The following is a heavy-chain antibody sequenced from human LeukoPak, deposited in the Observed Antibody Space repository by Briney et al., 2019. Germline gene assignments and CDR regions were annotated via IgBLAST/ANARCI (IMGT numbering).Heavy chain of an antibody. D-gene: IGHD3-22*01. CDR1: GFTFTNYW. V-gene: IGHV3-74*01. CDR3: ARGWVPSDITLK. CDR2: INSDESDT. J-gene: IGHJ3*01. Sequence: PGGSLRLSCAASGFTFTNYWMHCVRQAPGKGLVWVSRINSDESDTNYADSVKGRFTISRDNARNTVYLQMNSLRAEDTAVYYCARGWVPSDITLKWGQGTMVTVSS.